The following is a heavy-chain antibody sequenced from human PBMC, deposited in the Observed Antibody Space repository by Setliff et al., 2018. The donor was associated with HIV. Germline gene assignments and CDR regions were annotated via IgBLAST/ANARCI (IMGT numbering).Heavy chain of an antibody. CDR2: IRSKAYGGTT. CDR3: TSAFAAYAYWYFDY. J-gene: IGHJ4*02. D-gene: IGHD2-8*02. V-gene: IGHV3-49*04. Sequence: PGGSLRLSCTASGFTFGDYAMSWVRQAPGKGLEWVGFIRSKAYGGTTEYAASVKGRFAISRDDSKSIAYLQMNSLKTEDTAVYYCTSAFAAYAYWYFDYWGQGTLVTVSS. CDR1: GFTFGDYA.